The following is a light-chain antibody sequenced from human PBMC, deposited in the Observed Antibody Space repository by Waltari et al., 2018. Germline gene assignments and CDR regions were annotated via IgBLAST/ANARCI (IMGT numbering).Light chain of an antibody. V-gene: IGLV2-14*03. CDR1: SSDVGGYNY. CDR3: SSYTSSSTQV. CDR2: DVS. J-gene: IGLJ2*01. Sequence: QSALTQPASVSGSAGQSITISCTRNSSDVGGYNYVSWYQQHPGQAPKLIIYDVSIRTSGVSNRFSASKSGNTASLTISGLQAEDEAHYYCSSYTSSSTQVFGGGTKLTVL.